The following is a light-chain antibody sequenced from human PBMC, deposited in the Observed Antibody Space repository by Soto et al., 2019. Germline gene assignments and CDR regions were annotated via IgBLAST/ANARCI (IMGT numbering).Light chain of an antibody. Sequence: SYELTQPPSVSVSPGQTASITCSGDNLGDKYACWCQQKPGQSPVLVIYQDSKRPSGIPERFSGSNSGNTATLTISGTQAMDEADYYCQAWDSSTVVFGGGTKLTVL. CDR2: QDS. CDR1: NLGDKY. V-gene: IGLV3-1*01. CDR3: QAWDSSTVV. J-gene: IGLJ2*01.